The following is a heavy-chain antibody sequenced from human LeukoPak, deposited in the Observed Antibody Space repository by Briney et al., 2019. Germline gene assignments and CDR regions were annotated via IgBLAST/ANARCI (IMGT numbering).Heavy chain of an antibody. D-gene: IGHD4-17*01. CDR3: ARHVYGEYGPGDY. J-gene: IGHJ4*02. Sequence: LRLSCAASGFTFSRNAMHWVRQPPGKGLEWIGSMRYSGSTYYNLSLKSRVTISVDTSKSQFSLKLSSVTAADTAVYYCARHVYGEYGPGDYWGQGILVTVSS. CDR1: GFTFSRNAMH. V-gene: IGHV4-39*01. CDR2: MRYSGST.